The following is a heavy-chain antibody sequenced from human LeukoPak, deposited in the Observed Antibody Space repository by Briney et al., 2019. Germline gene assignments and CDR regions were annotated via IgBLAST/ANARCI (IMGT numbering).Heavy chain of an antibody. J-gene: IGHJ4*02. V-gene: IGHV4-34*01. Sequence: ASETLSLTCAVYGGSFSGYYWSWIRQPPGKGLEWIGEINHSGSTNYNPSLKGRVTISVDTSKNQFSLKLSSVTAADTAVYYCARGKSYYHDSSGYYPYYFDYWGQGTLVTVSS. CDR3: ARGKSYYHDSSGYYPYYFDY. CDR2: INHSGST. CDR1: GGSFSGYY. D-gene: IGHD3-22*01.